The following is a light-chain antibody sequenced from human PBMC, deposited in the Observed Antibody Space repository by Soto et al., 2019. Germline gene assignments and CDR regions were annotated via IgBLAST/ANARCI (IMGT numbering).Light chain of an antibody. Sequence: QSALTQPASVSGSPGQSITISCTGTSSDVGGYNYVSWYQQHPGTAPKLMIYEVSNRPSGVSNRFSGSKSGNTASLTISGLQAEDEADYYCSSYTSSSHVVFGGGTKLTVL. CDR3: SSYTSSSHVV. V-gene: IGLV2-14*01. J-gene: IGLJ2*01. CDR2: EVS. CDR1: SSDVGGYNY.